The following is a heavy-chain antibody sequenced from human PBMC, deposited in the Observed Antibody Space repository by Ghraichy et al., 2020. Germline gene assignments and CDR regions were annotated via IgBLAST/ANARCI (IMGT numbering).Heavy chain of an antibody. Sequence: TLSLTCAVSGGSISSGGYSWSWIRQPPGKGLEWIGYIYHSGSTYYNPSLKSRVTISVDRSKNQFSLKLSSVTAADTAVYYCARVVGRGYFDYWGQGTLVTVSS. CDR2: IYHSGST. J-gene: IGHJ4*02. V-gene: IGHV4-30-2*01. CDR3: ARVVGRGYFDY. CDR1: GGSISSGGYS.